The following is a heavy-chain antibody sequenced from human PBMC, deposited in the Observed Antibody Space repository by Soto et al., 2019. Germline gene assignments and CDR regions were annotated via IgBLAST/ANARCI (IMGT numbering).Heavy chain of an antibody. J-gene: IGHJ4*02. V-gene: IGHV3-21*06. CDR2: ISSTTNYI. CDR3: ARVSEDLTSNFDY. Sequence: EVQLVESGGGLVKPGGSLRLSCADSGFTFTRYSMNWVRQAPGKGLEWVSSISSTTNYIYYGDSMKGRFTISRDNAKNSLYLEMNSLRAEDTPVYYCARVSEDLTSNFDYWGQGTLVTVSS. CDR1: GFTFTRYS.